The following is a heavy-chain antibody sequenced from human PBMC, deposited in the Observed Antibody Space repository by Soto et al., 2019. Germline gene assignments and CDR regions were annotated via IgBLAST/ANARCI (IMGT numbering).Heavy chain of an antibody. D-gene: IGHD4-17*01. Sequence: LSLTCAVSGGSISSSNWWSWVRQPPGKGLEWIGEIYHSGSTNYNPSLKSRVTISVDKSKNQFSLKLSSVTAADTAVYYCASSFSTVTTRLYYYYGMDVWGQGTTVTVS. CDR3: ASSFSTVTTRLYYYYGMDV. J-gene: IGHJ6*02. CDR1: GGSISSSNW. V-gene: IGHV4-4*02. CDR2: IYHSGST.